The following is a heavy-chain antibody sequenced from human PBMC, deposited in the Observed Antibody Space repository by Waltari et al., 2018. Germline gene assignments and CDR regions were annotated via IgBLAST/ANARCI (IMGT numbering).Heavy chain of an antibody. CDR3: ARGRYQLSEMGWFDP. Sequence: QLQLQESGPGLVKPSETLSLTCTVSGGSISSSSYYWSWIRQPPGKGLEWIGYIYYSGSTNYNPSLKSRVTISVDTSKNQFSLKLSSVTAADTAVYYCARGRYQLSEMGWFDPWGQGTLVTVSS. CDR2: IYYSGST. V-gene: IGHV4-61*01. D-gene: IGHD2-2*01. J-gene: IGHJ5*02. CDR1: GGSISSSSYY.